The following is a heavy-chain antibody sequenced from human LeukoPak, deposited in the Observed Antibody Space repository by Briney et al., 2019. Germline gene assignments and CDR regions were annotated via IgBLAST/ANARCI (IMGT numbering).Heavy chain of an antibody. CDR3: AKDDAWLQYGN. J-gene: IGHJ4*02. CDR2: ISWNGRNT. V-gene: IGHV3-20*04. D-gene: IGHD5-24*01. Sequence: PGGSLRLSCAASGFTFDDYDLNWVRHAPGKGLEWVSGISWNGRNTAYAESLKGRFTISRDNSKGTVYLQMNSLRPEDTAVYYCAKDDAWLQYGNWGRGTLVTVSS. CDR1: GFTFDDYD.